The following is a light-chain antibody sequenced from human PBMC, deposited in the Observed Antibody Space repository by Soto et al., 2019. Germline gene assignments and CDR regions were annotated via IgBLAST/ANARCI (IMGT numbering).Light chain of an antibody. CDR3: QKCSSAPFT. V-gene: IGKV1-27*01. J-gene: IGKJ3*01. Sequence: DIQMTQSPSSLSASVGDRVTITCRATQGIGNYLAWYQQKPGEVPKLLIYAASTLQSGVPSRFSGSGSGTDFTLTISSLQPEDVATYYCQKCSSAPFTFGPGTKVDIK. CDR2: AAS. CDR1: QGIGNY.